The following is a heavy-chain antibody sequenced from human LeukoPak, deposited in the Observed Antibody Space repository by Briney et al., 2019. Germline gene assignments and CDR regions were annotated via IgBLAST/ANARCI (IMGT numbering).Heavy chain of an antibody. V-gene: IGHV3-49*04. D-gene: IGHD3-3*01. CDR1: GFTFGDYG. J-gene: IGHJ6*03. Sequence: AGGSLRLSCSASGFTFGDYGMSWVRQAPGKGLEWVSFIRSKGHSGTAEYAASVKGRFTISRDDSRSIAYLQMNSLKTEDTAVYYCTRGSPGDSWSGYYMDVWGKGTTVTVSS. CDR3: TRGSPGDSWSGYYMDV. CDR2: IRSKGHSGTA.